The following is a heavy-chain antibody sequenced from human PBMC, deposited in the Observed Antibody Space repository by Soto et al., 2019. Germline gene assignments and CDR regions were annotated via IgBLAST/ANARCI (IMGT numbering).Heavy chain of an antibody. Sequence: SVKVSCKASGGTFSSFAISWVRQAPGQGPQWMGGIIPIFGSAAYTQNFQGRVTITADESTTTAYMELSSLRSEDTAVYYCARGLRGLMAAAGTDLYYYGMDVWGQGTTVTV. CDR3: ARGLRGLMAAAGTDLYYYGMDV. V-gene: IGHV1-69*13. CDR2: IIPIFGSA. J-gene: IGHJ6*02. D-gene: IGHD6-13*01. CDR1: GGTFSSFA.